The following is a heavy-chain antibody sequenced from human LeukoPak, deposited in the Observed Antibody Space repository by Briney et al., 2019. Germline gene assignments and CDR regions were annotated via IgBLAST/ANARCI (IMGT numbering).Heavy chain of an antibody. Sequence: GGSLRLSCAASGFTFSTFAMIWVRQPPGKGLEWVSYISSSSSDINYADSVKGRFTISRDNAKNSLYLQMNSLRAEDTAVYYCAREAGRKGSDYWGQGTLVTVSS. D-gene: IGHD6-13*01. CDR1: GFTFSTFA. J-gene: IGHJ4*02. CDR3: AREAGRKGSDY. V-gene: IGHV3-21*05. CDR2: ISSSSSDI.